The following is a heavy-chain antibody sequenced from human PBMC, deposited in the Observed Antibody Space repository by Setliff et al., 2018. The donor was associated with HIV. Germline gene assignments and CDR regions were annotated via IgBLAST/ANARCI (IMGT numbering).Heavy chain of an antibody. J-gene: IGHJ6*02. CDR2: IYHSGST. CDR3: ARGDGYRGNDAYYDSGMDV. V-gene: IGHV4-38-2*01. CDR1: GYSISIGYY. D-gene: IGHD5-12*01. Sequence: PSETLSLTCAVSGYSISIGYYWGWIRQPPGKGLEWIGNIYHSGSTYYNPSLKSRVTISLDTSKNQFSLNLRSVTAADTAVYYCARGDGYRGNDAYYDSGMDVWGQGITVTVSS.